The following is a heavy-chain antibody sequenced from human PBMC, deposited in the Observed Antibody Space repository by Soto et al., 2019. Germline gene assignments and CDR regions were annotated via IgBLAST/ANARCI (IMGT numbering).Heavy chain of an antibody. CDR3: ARDGEPGYDILTGYYRGYYFDY. D-gene: IGHD3-9*01. Sequence: GGSLRLSCAASGFTFSSYSMNWVRQAPGKGLEWVSSISSSSSYIYYADSVKGRFTISRDNAKNSLYLQMNSLRAEDTAVYYCARDGEPGYDILTGYYRGYYFDYWGQGTLVTVSS. CDR2: ISSSSSYI. V-gene: IGHV3-21*01. CDR1: GFTFSSYS. J-gene: IGHJ4*02.